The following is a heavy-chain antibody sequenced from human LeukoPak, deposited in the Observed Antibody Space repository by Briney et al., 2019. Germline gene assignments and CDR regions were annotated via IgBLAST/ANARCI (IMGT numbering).Heavy chain of an antibody. CDR3: ARSYYGDYSYCFDY. J-gene: IGHJ4*02. CDR2: IIPIFGTA. V-gene: IGHV1-69*05. CDR1: GGTFSSYA. D-gene: IGHD4-17*01. Sequence: GASVKVSCKASGGTFSSYAISWVRQAPGQGLEWMGGIIPIFGTANYAQKFQGRVTITTDESTSTAYMELSSLRSEDTAVYYRARSYYGDYSYCFDYWGQGTLVTVSS.